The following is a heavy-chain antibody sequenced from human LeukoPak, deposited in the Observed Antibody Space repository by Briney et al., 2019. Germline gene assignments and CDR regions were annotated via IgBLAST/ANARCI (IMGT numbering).Heavy chain of an antibody. CDR2: IIPIFGTA. CDR1: GGTFSSYA. J-gene: IGHJ4*02. CDR3: ARDRPVTTGGGFDY. V-gene: IGHV1-69*06. D-gene: IGHD4-17*01. Sequence: SVKVSCKASGGTFSSYAISWVRQAPGQGLEWMGRIIPIFGTANYARKFQGRVTITADKSTSTAYMELSSLRSEDTAVYYCARDRPVTTGGGFDYWGQGTLVTVSS.